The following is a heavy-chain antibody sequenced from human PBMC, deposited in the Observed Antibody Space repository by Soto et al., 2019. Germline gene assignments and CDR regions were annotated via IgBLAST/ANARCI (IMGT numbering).Heavy chain of an antibody. CDR2: INHSGST. CDR1: GGSFSGYY. Sequence: ETLSLTCAVYGGSFSGYYWSWIRQPPGKGLEWIGEINHSGSTNYNPSLKSRVTISVDTSKNQFSLKLSSVTAADTAVYYCARTTSIAAAGTYYFDYWGQGTPVTVSS. J-gene: IGHJ4*02. V-gene: IGHV4-34*01. D-gene: IGHD6-13*01. CDR3: ARTTSIAAAGTYYFDY.